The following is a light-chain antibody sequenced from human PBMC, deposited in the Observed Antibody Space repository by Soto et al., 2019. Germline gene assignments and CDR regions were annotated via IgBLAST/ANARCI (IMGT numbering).Light chain of an antibody. CDR1: SSGVGGYNY. J-gene: IGLJ3*02. Sequence: QSVLTQPASVSGSPGQSITISCTGTSSGVGGYNYVSWYQQYPGKAPKLMIYDVTDRPSGVSNRFSGSKSGNTASLTISGLQPEDESDYYCSSYTSASTHWVFGGGTKVTVL. CDR3: SSYTSASTHWV. V-gene: IGLV2-14*01. CDR2: DVT.